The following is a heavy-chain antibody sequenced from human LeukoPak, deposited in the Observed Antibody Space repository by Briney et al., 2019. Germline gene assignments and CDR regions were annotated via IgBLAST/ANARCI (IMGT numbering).Heavy chain of an antibody. V-gene: IGHV4-4*07. D-gene: IGHD1-26*01. J-gene: IGHJ4*02. CDR3: ARQGYTASYYFLDY. CDR1: GSPMYSYY. CDR2: IYPAGTT. Sequence: PAETLSLTCTVSGSPMYSYYWSWIRQTAGKGLEWIGRIYPAGTTDYNPSLKTRLTISIDTSKNQFSLRLTSVIAADTAVYYCARQGYTASYYFLDYWSQGTLVTVSS.